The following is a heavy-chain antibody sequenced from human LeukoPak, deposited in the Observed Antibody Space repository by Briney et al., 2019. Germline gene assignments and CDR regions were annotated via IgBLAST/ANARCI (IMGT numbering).Heavy chain of an antibody. J-gene: IGHJ4*02. Sequence: SETLSLTCTVSGGSISTYYWSWLRQPAGKGLEWIGRIYASGSTNFNPSLKSRVTMSVDTSKNQFSLKLTSVTAADTAVYYCARLDTSGYYYLDYWGQGTVVTVSS. CDR1: GGSISTYY. D-gene: IGHD3-22*01. CDR3: ARLDTSGYYYLDY. CDR2: IYASGST. V-gene: IGHV4-4*07.